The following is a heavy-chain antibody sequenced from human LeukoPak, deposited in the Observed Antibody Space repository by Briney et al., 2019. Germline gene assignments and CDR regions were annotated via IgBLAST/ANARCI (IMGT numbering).Heavy chain of an antibody. V-gene: IGHV4-30-2*01. CDR2: IYHSGST. CDR3: ARAVCSSTSCYTYFDY. J-gene: IGHJ4*02. Sequence: SQTLSLTCAVSGVSISSGGYSWSWIRQPPGKGLEWIGYIYHSGSTYYNPSLKSRVTISVDRSKNQFSLKLSSVTAADTAVYYCARAVCSSTSCYTYFDYWGQGTLVTVSS. D-gene: IGHD2-2*02. CDR1: GVSISSGGYS.